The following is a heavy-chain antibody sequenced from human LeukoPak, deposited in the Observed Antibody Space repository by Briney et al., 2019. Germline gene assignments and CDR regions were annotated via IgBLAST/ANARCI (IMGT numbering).Heavy chain of an antibody. CDR3: ARRVIGQPDAFDI. CDR2: IYYSGSSGST. D-gene: IGHD1-1*01. CDR1: GGSISGYH. Sequence: SETLSLTCSVSGGSISGYHWSWIRQPPGKGLEWIGYIYYSGSSGSTNYNPSLKSRVTISVDTSKKQFSLKLSSVTAADTAVYYCARRVIGQPDAFDIWGQGTMVTVSS. V-gene: IGHV4-59*08. J-gene: IGHJ3*02.